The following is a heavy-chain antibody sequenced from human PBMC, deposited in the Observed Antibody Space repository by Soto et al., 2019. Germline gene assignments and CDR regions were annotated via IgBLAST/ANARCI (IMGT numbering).Heavy chain of an antibody. J-gene: IGHJ4*02. CDR1: LGSCA. CDR2: IIPIFGTA. D-gene: IGHD2-15*01. V-gene: IGHV1-69*01. CDR3: ARDYCSGGSCYFDY. Sequence: LGSCARRCARQAPGQGLEWMGGIIPIFGTANYAQKFQGRVTITADESTSTAYMELSSLRSEDTAVYYCARDYCSGGSCYFDYWGQGTLVTVS.